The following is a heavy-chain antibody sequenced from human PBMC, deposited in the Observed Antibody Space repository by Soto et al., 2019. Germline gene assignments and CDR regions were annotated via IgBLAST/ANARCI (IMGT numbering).Heavy chain of an antibody. CDR1: GGSISSSNW. CDR3: ERHITMVRGGKGMDV. D-gene: IGHD3-10*01. Sequence: QVQLQESGPGLVKPSGTLSLTCAVSGGSISSSNWWSWVRQPPGKGLEWIGEIYHSGSTNYNPSLKSRVTRSVDKSKNQFSLKLSSVTAADTAVYYCERHITMVRGGKGMDVWGQGTTVTVSS. V-gene: IGHV4-4*02. CDR2: IYHSGST. J-gene: IGHJ6*02.